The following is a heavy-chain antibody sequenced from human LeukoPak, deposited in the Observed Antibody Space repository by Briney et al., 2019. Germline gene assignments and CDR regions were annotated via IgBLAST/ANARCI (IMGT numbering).Heavy chain of an antibody. CDR3: AKGVGATIILHYYFDY. Sequence: GGSLRLPCAASGFTFSSYAMSWVRQAPGKGLEWVSAISGSGGSTYYADSVKGRFTISRDNSKNTLYLQMNSLRAEDTAVYYCAKGVGATIILHYYFDYWGQGTLVTVSS. D-gene: IGHD1-26*01. CDR1: GFTFSSYA. CDR2: ISGSGGST. V-gene: IGHV3-23*01. J-gene: IGHJ4*02.